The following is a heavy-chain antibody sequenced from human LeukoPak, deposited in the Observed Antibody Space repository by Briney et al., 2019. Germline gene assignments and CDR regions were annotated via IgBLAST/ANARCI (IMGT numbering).Heavy chain of an antibody. V-gene: IGHV4-59*10. CDR2: MYTSGST. CDR3: ARADYSSTWSHDYYYMDV. D-gene: IGHD6-13*01. CDR1: GGSFSGYY. Sequence: SETLSLTCAVYGGSFSGYYWSWIRQPAGKGLEWIGRMYTSGSTNYNPSLKSRVTISVDTSKNQFSLKLSSVTAADTAVYYCARADYSSTWSHDYYYMDVWGKGTTVTVSS. J-gene: IGHJ6*03.